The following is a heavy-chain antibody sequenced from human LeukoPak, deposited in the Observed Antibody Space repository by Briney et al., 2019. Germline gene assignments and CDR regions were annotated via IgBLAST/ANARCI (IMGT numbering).Heavy chain of an antibody. CDR2: IYHSGST. CDR1: GYSISSGYY. J-gene: IGHJ4*02. D-gene: IGHD4-17*01. V-gene: IGHV4-38-2*02. Sequence: SETLSLTCTVSGYSISSGYYWGWIRQPPGKGLEWIGSIYHSGSTYYNPSLKSRVTISVDTSKNQFSLKLSSVTAADTAVYYCARGGRRMTTVTTWVCWGQGTLVTVSS. CDR3: ARGGRRMTTVTTWVC.